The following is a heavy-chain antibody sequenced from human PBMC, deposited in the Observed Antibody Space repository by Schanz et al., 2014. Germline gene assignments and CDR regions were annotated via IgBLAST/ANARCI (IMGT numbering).Heavy chain of an antibody. CDR1: GGSISDSGAY. CDR2: LFYGGSK. Sequence: QLQMQTSGPGLVRPWETLSLTCTVSGGSISDSGAYWGWFRQTPGKGLGWIANLFYGGSKYYNPSWDGRVPMAVDASNNQYSRGLGSVTAADTGVYYCARHNRVWFGKEGCWGQGTLVTVSS. J-gene: IGHJ4*02. V-gene: IGHV4-39*01. D-gene: IGHD3-10*01. CDR3: ARHNRVWFGKEGC.